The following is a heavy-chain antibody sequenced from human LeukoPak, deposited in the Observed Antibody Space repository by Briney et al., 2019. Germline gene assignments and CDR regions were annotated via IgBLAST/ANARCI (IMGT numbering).Heavy chain of an antibody. Sequence: SETLSLTCTVSNVSISGRSFYWGWIRQSPGKGLEWIGTIYYSGSTYYNPSLKSRVTISVDTSQNQFSLKLSSVTAADTAVYYCASGYFGFDFWGQGTLVTVSS. D-gene: IGHD3-22*01. J-gene: IGHJ4*02. V-gene: IGHV4-39*01. CDR2: IYYSGST. CDR1: NVSISGRSFY. CDR3: ASGYFGFDF.